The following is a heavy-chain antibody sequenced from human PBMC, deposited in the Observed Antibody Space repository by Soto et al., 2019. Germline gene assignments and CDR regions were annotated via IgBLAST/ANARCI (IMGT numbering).Heavy chain of an antibody. Sequence: PGESLKISCKGSGYSFTSYWISWVRQMPGKGLEWMGRIDPSDSYTNYSPSFQGHVTISADKSISTAYLQWSSLKASDTAMYYCARRLYSSGWYYYYGMDVWGQGTTVTVSS. CDR3: ARRLYSSGWYYYYGMDV. J-gene: IGHJ6*02. CDR1: GYSFTSYW. V-gene: IGHV5-10-1*01. CDR2: IDPSDSYT. D-gene: IGHD6-19*01.